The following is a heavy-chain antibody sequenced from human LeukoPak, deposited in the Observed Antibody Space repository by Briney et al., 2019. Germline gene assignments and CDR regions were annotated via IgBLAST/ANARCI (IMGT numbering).Heavy chain of an antibody. Sequence: PGGSLRLSCAASGFTFSSYSMNWVRQAPGKGLEWVANINQDGSEKYYVDSVKGRFTISRDNAKNSLYLQMNSLRAEDTAVYYCARGVGDYAILAYWGQGTLVTVSS. D-gene: IGHD4-17*01. V-gene: IGHV3-7*01. CDR1: GFTFSSYS. CDR3: ARGVGDYAILAY. CDR2: INQDGSEK. J-gene: IGHJ4*02.